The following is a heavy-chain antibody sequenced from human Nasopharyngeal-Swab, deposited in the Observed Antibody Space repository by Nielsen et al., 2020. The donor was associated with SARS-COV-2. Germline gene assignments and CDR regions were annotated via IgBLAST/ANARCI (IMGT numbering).Heavy chain of an antibody. Sequence: WIRQPPGKALEWLALIYWDDDKRYSPSLKSRLTITKDTSKNQVVLTMTNMDPVDTATYYCAHRLSYPGIAVAEGFDYWGQGTLVTVSS. J-gene: IGHJ4*02. D-gene: IGHD6-19*01. V-gene: IGHV2-5*02. CDR3: AHRLSYPGIAVAEGFDY. CDR2: IYWDDDK.